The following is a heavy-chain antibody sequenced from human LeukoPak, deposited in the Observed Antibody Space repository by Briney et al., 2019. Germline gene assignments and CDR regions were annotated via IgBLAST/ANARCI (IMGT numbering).Heavy chain of an antibody. D-gene: IGHD3-3*01. V-gene: IGHV1-2*06. CDR2: INPNSGGT. J-gene: IGHJ4*02. CDR1: GYTFTGYY. CDR3: ARELGITIFGVVIMVFDY. Sequence: GASVKVSCKASGYTFTGYYMHWVRQAPGQGLEWMGRINPNSGGTNYAQKFQGRVTMNRDTSISTAYMELSRLRSDDTAVYYCARELGITIFGVVIMVFDYWGQGTLVTVSS.